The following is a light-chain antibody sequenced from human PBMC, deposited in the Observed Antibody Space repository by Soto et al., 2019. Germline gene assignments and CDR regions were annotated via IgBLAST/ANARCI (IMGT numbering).Light chain of an antibody. V-gene: IGLV2-11*01. J-gene: IGLJ1*01. Sequence: QSALTQPRSVSGSPGQSVTISCTGTSSDVGGYNYVSWYQHHPGKAPKLMIYDVTKRPSGVRDRFSASKSGNTASLTISGLQAEDEADYYCCSYAGIYTYVFGTGTKVTVL. CDR3: CSYAGIYTYV. CDR2: DVT. CDR1: SSDVGGYNY.